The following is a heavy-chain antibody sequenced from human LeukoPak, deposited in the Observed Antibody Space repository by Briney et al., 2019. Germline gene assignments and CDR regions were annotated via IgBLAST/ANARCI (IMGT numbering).Heavy chain of an antibody. J-gene: IGHJ4*02. CDR3: ARPLRRNYFDY. V-gene: IGHV3-48*03. Sequence: GGALRLSCAASGVTFSSYEMNWVRQAPGKGLERVSYISSSGSTIYYADSVKGRFTISRDNAKNSLYLQMNSLRAEDTAVYYCARPLRRNYFDYWGQGTLVTVSS. CDR2: ISSSGSTI. D-gene: IGHD4-17*01. CDR1: GVTFSSYE.